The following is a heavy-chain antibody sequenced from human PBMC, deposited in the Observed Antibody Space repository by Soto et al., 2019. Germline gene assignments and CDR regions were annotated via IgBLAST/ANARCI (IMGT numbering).Heavy chain of an antibody. CDR2: ITHSGST. CDR1: GGSFSDYY. V-gene: IGHV4-34*01. J-gene: IGHJ6*02. D-gene: IGHD3-10*01. CDR3: ARGLRASFGVRLSYYYYGMDV. Sequence: LSLTCALYGGSFSDYYWGWVRQPPGKGLECIAEITHSGSTNYNPSLKGRVTLSLDTSKNQFSLNLTSVTAADAAVYYCARGLRASFGVRLSYYYYGMDVWGQGTTVTVSS.